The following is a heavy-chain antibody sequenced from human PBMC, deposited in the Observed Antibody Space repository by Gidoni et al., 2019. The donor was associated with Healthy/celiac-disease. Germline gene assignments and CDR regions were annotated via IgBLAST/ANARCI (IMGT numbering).Heavy chain of an antibody. CDR3: ARDFRYNWNSHGMDV. CDR1: GFTFTSYS. Sequence: EVQLVESGGGLVKPGGSLRLSCSASGFTFTSYSMNWGRQAPGKGLEWVSSISSSSSYIYYADSVKGRFTISRDNAKNSLYLQMNSLRAEDTAVYYCARDFRYNWNSHGMDVWGQGTTVTVSS. CDR2: ISSSSSYI. V-gene: IGHV3-21*01. D-gene: IGHD1-7*01. J-gene: IGHJ6*02.